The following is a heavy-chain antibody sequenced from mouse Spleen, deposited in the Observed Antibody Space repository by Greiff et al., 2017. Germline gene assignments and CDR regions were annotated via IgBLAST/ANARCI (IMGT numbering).Heavy chain of an antibody. J-gene: IGHJ4*01. D-gene: IGHD2-1*01. Sequence: EVKLMESGGDLVKPGGSLKLSCAASGFTFSSYGMSWVRQTPDKRLEWVATISSGGSYTYYPDSVKGRFTISRDNAKNTLYLQMSSLKSEDTAMYYCARQGDGNYPYAMDYWGQGTSVTVSS. CDR1: GFTFSSYG. V-gene: IGHV5-6*01. CDR2: ISSGGSYT. CDR3: ARQGDGNYPYAMDY.